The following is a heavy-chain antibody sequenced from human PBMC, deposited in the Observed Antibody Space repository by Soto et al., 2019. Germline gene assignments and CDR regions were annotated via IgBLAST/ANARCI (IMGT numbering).Heavy chain of an antibody. CDR1: GDTFNFYS. CDR3: AGSYGSGYRAFDY. J-gene: IGHJ4*02. V-gene: IGHV1-69*02. CDR2: VNPIVSMS. D-gene: IGHD3-10*01. Sequence: QVQLVQSGAEVKRPGSSVEVSCKASGDTFNFYSINWVRQAPGLGLEWMGRVNPIVSMSNYAQKFQGRVTMTADKSTSTAYMELSSLRSEDTAIYYCAGSYGSGYRAFDYWGQGALVTVSS.